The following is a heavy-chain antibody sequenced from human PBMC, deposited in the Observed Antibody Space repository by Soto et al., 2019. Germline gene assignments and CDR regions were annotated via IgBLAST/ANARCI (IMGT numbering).Heavy chain of an antibody. D-gene: IGHD3-9*01. Sequence: SCKASGYTFTSYGISWVRQAPGQGLEWMGWISAYNGNTNYAQKLQGRVTMTTDTSTSTAYMELRSLRSDDTAVYYCARYDILRYYYGMDVWGQGTTVTVSS. CDR3: ARYDILRYYYGMDV. CDR2: ISAYNGNT. J-gene: IGHJ6*02. CDR1: GYTFTSYG. V-gene: IGHV1-18*04.